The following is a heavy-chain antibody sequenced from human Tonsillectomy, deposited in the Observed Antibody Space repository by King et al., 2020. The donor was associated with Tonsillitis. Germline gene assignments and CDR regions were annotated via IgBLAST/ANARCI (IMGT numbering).Heavy chain of an antibody. J-gene: IGHJ3*02. V-gene: IGHV3-33*08. D-gene: IGHD6-19*01. CDR1: GFTFSSYG. CDR3: ARDWRRAVAASGAFDI. CDR2: IWYDGSNN. Sequence: VQLVESGGGVVQPGRSLRLSCAASGFTFSSYGMHWVRQAPGKGLEWVAVIWYDGSNNYYADSVKGRFTISRDNSKNTLYLQMNSLRAEDTAVYYCARDWRRAVAASGAFDIWGQGTMVTVSS.